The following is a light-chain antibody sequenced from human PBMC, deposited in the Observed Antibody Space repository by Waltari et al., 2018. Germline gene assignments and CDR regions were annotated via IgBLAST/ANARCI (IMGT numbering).Light chain of an antibody. CDR3: QQRSNWWT. V-gene: IGKV3-11*01. CDR1: RSVGTY. CDR2: DAS. J-gene: IGKJ1*01. Sequence: ETVLTQSPATLSLSPGERATLSCRASRSVGTYLDWYQHRPGQAPRLLIYDASKRATGIPARFSGSGSGTDFTLTITRLDPEDFAVYYCQQRSNWWTFGQGTKVEIK.